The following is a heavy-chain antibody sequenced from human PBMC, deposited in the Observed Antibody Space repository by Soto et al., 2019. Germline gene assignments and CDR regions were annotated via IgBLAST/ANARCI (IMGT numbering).Heavy chain of an antibody. CDR2: ISAGNGQT. CDR3: ARGSSSWENYYFYGLDV. J-gene: IGHJ6*02. D-gene: IGHD6-13*01. CDR1: GYSFTNHG. Sequence: QVQLVQSGAEVKKPGASVKVSCKASGYSFTNHGMHWVRQAPGQRPEWMGWISAGNGQTKYSQRFQGRVTITRDTSATTAHMDLSSLTSEDTGVYYCARGSSSWENYYFYGLDVWVQGTTVTVSS. V-gene: IGHV1-3*01.